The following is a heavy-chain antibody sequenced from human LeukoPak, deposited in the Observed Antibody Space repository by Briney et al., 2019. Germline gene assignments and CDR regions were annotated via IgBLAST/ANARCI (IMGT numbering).Heavy chain of an antibody. Sequence: AASVKVSCKASGYTFTSYAMNWVRQAPGQGLEWMGWINTNTGNPTYAQGVTGRFVFSLDTSVSTAYLQISSLKAEDTAVYYCATQRRDGSNSFKGRAFGIWGQGTMVTVSS. CDR3: ATQRRDGSNSFKGRAFGI. J-gene: IGHJ3*02. CDR1: GYTFTSYA. V-gene: IGHV7-4-1*02. CDR2: INTNTGNP. D-gene: IGHD5-24*01.